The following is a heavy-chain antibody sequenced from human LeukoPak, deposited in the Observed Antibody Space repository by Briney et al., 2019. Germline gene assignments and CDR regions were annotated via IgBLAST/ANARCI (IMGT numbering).Heavy chain of an antibody. CDR3: ARATHRNHYDSSGPYYFDY. CDR1: GGSISSGDYY. Sequence: SETLSLTCTVSGGSISSGDYYWSWIRQPPGKGLEWIGYIYYSGSTYYNPSLKSRVTISVDTSKNQFSLKLSSVTAADTAVYYCARATHRNHYDSSGPYYFDYWGQGTLVTVSS. V-gene: IGHV4-30-4*01. D-gene: IGHD3-22*01. J-gene: IGHJ4*02. CDR2: IYYSGST.